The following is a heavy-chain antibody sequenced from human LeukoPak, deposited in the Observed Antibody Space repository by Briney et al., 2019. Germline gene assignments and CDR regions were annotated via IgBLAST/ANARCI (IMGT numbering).Heavy chain of an antibody. Sequence: GGSLRLSCAASGFTFSSYWMHWVRQAPGKGLVWVSRINSDGSSTSYADSVKGRFTISRDNAKNTLYLQMNSLRAEDMAVYYCASLEGDSSGYHYFDYWGQGTLVTVSS. CDR3: ASLEGDSSGYHYFDY. CDR1: GFTFSSYW. CDR2: INSDGSST. D-gene: IGHD3-22*01. V-gene: IGHV3-74*01. J-gene: IGHJ4*02.